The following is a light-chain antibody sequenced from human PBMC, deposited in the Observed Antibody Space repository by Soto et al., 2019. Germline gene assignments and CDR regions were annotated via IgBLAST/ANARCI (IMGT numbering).Light chain of an antibody. CDR1: QAISNS. Sequence: DIQMTQSPSSLSASVGDRVTITCRARQAISNSLAWYQQKPGKVPKVLIYAASTLQSGLPSRFSGSGSGTDFTLSITSLQPEDVATYFCQKYHSAPFTSRPPNKLDI. CDR3: QKYHSAPFT. CDR2: AAS. J-gene: IGKJ3*01. V-gene: IGKV1-27*01.